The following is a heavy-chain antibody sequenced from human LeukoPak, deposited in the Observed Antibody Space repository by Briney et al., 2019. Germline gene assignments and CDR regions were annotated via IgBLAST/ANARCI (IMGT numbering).Heavy chain of an antibody. V-gene: IGHV1-69*01. CDR2: IIPLFGKQ. D-gene: IGHD3-10*01. CDR1: GGTFSSYV. J-gene: IGHJ4*02. CDR3: ATGSYFDY. Sequence: SVNVSCKASGGTFSSYVISWVGQPPGQGVAGMGGIIPLFGKQNYAQKFQGRVTITADESTSTAYMELSSLRSEDTAVYYCATGSYFDYWGQGTLVTVSS.